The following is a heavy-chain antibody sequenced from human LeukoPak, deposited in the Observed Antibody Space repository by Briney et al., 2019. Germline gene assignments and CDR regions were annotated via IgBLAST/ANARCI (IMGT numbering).Heavy chain of an antibody. D-gene: IGHD2-2*01. V-gene: IGHV1-2*02. CDR3: ASPYCSSTSCSLDAFDI. Sequence: GASVKVSCKASGYTFTGYYMHWGRQAPGQGLEWMGWINPNSGGTNYAQKFQGRVTMTRDTSISTAYMELSRLRSDDTAVYYCASPYCSSTSCSLDAFDIWGQGTMVTVSS. CDR2: INPNSGGT. J-gene: IGHJ3*02. CDR1: GYTFTGYY.